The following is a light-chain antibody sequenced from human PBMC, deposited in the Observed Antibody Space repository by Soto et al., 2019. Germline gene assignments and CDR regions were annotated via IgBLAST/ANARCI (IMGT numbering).Light chain of an antibody. CDR3: CSYAGSYTFAYV. J-gene: IGLJ1*01. Sequence: QSARTQPRSVPGSPGQSVTISCTGNSSDVGGYNYVSWYQQHPGKAPKLMIYDVSKRPSGVPDRFSGSKSGNTASLTISGLQAEDEADYYCCSYAGSYTFAYVFGTGTKVTVL. V-gene: IGLV2-11*01. CDR1: SSDVGGYNY. CDR2: DVS.